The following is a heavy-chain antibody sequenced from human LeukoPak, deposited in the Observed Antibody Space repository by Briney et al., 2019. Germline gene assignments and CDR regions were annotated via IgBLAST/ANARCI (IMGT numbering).Heavy chain of an antibody. D-gene: IGHD1-26*01. CDR3: ATNSRYSGSQHPFDY. CDR1: GYTFTSYY. V-gene: IGHV1-46*01. J-gene: IGHJ4*02. CDR2: INPSGGST. Sequence: RASVKVSCKASGYTFTSYYMHWVRQAPGQGLEWMGIINPSGGSTSYAQKFQGRVTMTRDTSTSTVYMELSSLRSEDTAVYYCATNSRYSGSQHPFDYWGQGTLVTVSS.